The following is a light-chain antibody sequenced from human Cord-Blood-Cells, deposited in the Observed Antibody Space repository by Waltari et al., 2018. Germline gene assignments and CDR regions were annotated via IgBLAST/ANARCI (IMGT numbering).Light chain of an antibody. Sequence: QLVLTQSPSASASLGASVKLTCTLSSGHRSYAIAWHQQQPEKGPRYLMKLNSDGSHSKGDGIPDSFSGSSSGADRYLTISSLQSEDEADYYCQTWGTGIVVFGGGTKLTVL. V-gene: IGLV4-69*01. CDR2: LNSDGSH. CDR1: SGHRSYA. J-gene: IGLJ2*01. CDR3: QTWGTGIVV.